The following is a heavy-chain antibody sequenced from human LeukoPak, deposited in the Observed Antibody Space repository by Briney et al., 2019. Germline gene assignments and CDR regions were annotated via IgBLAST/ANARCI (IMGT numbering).Heavy chain of an antibody. CDR2: IYTRGTT. Sequence: PSETLSLTCTVSGASISSGNFFWRWIRQPAGKGLEWIGRIYTRGTTNYNPSLKSRVTISGDTSKNQVSLELSSVTAADTAVYYCARDRVHDYGAFFYWYFDRWGRGTLVTVSS. CDR1: GASISSGNFF. V-gene: IGHV4-61*02. D-gene: IGHD4-17*01. J-gene: IGHJ2*01. CDR3: ARDRVHDYGAFFYWYFDR.